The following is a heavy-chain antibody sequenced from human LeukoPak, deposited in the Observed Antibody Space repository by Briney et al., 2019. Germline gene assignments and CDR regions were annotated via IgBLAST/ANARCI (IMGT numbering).Heavy chain of an antibody. CDR1: GDSIRSYY. V-gene: IGHV4-59*01. J-gene: IGHJ4*02. D-gene: IGHD6-19*01. CDR3: ARFVGRSSSGYYLL. Sequence: SETPSLTCTVSGDSIRSYYWSWTRQSPGKGLEWIGYIYYSGSTNYNPSLKSRVTISVDTSKNQFSLKLSSVTAADTAVYYCARFVGRSSSGYYLLWGRGNLVTVSS. CDR2: IYYSGST.